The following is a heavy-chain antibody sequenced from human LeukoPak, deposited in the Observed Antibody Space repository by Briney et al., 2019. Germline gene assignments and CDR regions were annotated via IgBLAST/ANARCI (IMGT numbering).Heavy chain of an antibody. CDR2: ISGSGSDGST. Sequence: SGGSLRLSCTGSGFTFGDYVMSWVRQAPGKGLEWVSGISGSGSDGSTYYADSVKGRFTISRDNSKNTLYLQMNSLRAEDTAVYYCAKYSHDSSGSYDYWGQGTLVTVSS. V-gene: IGHV3-23*01. J-gene: IGHJ4*02. CDR1: GFTFGDYV. CDR3: AKYSHDSSGSYDY. D-gene: IGHD3-22*01.